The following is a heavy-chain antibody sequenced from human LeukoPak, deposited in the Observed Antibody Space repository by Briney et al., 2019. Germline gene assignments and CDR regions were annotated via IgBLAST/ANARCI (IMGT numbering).Heavy chain of an antibody. J-gene: IGHJ3*02. D-gene: IGHD1-26*01. Sequence: PGGSLRLSCAASGFTFSNAWMSWVRQAPGKGLEWVGRIKSKTDGGTTDYAAPVKGRFTISRDDSKNTLYLQMNSLKTEDTAVYYCTTVDELVGATIVAFDIWGQGTMVTVSS. CDR1: GFTFSNAW. CDR3: TTVDELVGATIVAFDI. CDR2: IKSKTDGGTT. V-gene: IGHV3-15*01.